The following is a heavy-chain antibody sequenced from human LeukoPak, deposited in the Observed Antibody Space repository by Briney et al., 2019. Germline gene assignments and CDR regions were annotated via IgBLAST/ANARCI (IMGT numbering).Heavy chain of an antibody. D-gene: IGHD5-24*01. V-gene: IGHV3-11*03. CDR3: ARSRRRADGPLDV. CDR2: IISSTNYT. CDR1: GLTFSDYF. Sequence: PGGSLRLSCAASGLTFSDYFMSWIRQAPGKGLELVSYIISSTNYTKYADSVKGRFTISRDNAKNSLYLQMNSLTVEDTAMYYCARSRRRADGPLDVWGQGTTVTVSS. J-gene: IGHJ6*02.